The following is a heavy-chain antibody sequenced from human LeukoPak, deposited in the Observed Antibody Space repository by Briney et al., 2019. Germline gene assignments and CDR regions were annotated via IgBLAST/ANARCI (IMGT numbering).Heavy chain of an antibody. Sequence: GASVKVSCKASGGTFSSYAISWVRQAPGQGLEWMGGIIPIFATANYALKFQGRVTITADESTSTAYMELSSLRSEDTAVYYCARDHHPNYDSSGYYPTYFDYWGQGTLVTVSS. D-gene: IGHD3-22*01. J-gene: IGHJ4*02. CDR2: IIPIFATA. V-gene: IGHV1-69*01. CDR3: ARDHHPNYDSSGYYPTYFDY. CDR1: GGTFSSYA.